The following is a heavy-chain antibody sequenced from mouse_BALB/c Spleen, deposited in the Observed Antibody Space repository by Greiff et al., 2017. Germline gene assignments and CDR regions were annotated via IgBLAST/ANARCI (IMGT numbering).Heavy chain of an antibody. J-gene: IGHJ2*01. CDR3: ARDLGRYYFDY. Sequence: EVQRVESGGGLVQPGGSLRLSCATSGFTFTDYYMSWVRQPPGKALEWLGFIRNKANGYTTEYSASVKGRFTISRDNSQSILYLQMNTLRAEDSATYYCARDLGRYYFDYWGQGTTLTVSS. V-gene: IGHV7-3*02. CDR1: GFTFTDYY. D-gene: IGHD1-1*01. CDR2: IRNKANGYTT.